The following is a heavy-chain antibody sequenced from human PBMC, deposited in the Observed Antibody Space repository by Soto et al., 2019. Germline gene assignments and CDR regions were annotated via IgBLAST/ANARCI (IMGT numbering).Heavy chain of an antibody. Sequence: GGSLRLSCAASGFTFSSYAMSWVRQAPGKGLEWVSAISGSGGSTYYADSVKGRFTISRDNSKNTLYLQMNSLRAEDTAVYYCAKAILYYDILTGYFDYWGQGTLVTVSS. J-gene: IGHJ4*02. V-gene: IGHV3-23*01. CDR3: AKAILYYDILTGYFDY. CDR1: GFTFSSYA. D-gene: IGHD3-9*01. CDR2: ISGSGGST.